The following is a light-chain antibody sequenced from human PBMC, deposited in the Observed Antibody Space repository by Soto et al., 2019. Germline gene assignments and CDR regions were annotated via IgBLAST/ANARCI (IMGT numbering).Light chain of an antibody. J-gene: IGLJ1*01. CDR2: EVT. CDR1: SSDVGGYGY. CDR3: SSYAGSDNPYV. Sequence: QSVLTQPPSASGSPGQSVTISCTGTSSDVGGYGYVSWYQQYPGKTPKLMIFEVTKRPSGVPDRFSGSKSGNTASLTVSGLQAEDEADYYCSSYAGSDNPYVFGTGTKVT. V-gene: IGLV2-8*01.